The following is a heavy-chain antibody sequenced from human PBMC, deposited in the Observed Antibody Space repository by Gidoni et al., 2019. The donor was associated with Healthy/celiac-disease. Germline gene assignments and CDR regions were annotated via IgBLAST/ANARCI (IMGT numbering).Heavy chain of an antibody. J-gene: IGHJ4*02. CDR3: ARIPSRTYYDILTGYPRGYYFDY. D-gene: IGHD3-9*01. CDR2: IFSNDEK. V-gene: IGHV2-26*01. Sequence: QVTLKESGPVLVKPTETLTLTCTVSGFSLSNARMGVSWIRQPPGKALEWLAHIFSNDEKSYSTSLKSRLTISKDTSKSQVVLTMTNMDPVDTATYYCARIPSRTYYDILTGYPRGYYFDYWGQGTLVTVSS. CDR1: GFSLSNARMG.